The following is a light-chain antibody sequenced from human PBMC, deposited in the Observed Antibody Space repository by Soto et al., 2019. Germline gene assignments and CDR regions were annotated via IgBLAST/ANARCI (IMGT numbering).Light chain of an antibody. J-gene: IGLJ2*01. Sequence: QAVVTQPPSVSGAPGQRVTLSCTGNSSNLGAGYDVHWYQQLPGAAPKLVIFGNRNRPSGVPERFSGSKSGTSASLAITGLQAEDEAAYYCSAYRRGIIVFGGGTKLTVL. V-gene: IGLV1-40*01. CDR3: SAYRRGIIV. CDR1: SSNLGAGYD. CDR2: GNR.